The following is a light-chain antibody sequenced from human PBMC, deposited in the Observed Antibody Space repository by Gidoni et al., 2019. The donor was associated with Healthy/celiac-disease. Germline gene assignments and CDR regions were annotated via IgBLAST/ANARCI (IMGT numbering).Light chain of an antibody. CDR1: QSISSY. Sequence: DIQMTQSPSSLSSSVGDRATITCRASQSISSYLNWYQQKPGKAPKLLIYAASSLQSGVPSRFSGSRSGTEYTLTISSLQPEDFATYYCQQSYSTPPRWTFGQGTKVEIK. V-gene: IGKV1-39*01. CDR3: QQSYSTPPRWT. J-gene: IGKJ1*01. CDR2: AAS.